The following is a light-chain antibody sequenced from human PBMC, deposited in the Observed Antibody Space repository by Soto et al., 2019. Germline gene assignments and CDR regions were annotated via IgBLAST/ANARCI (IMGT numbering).Light chain of an antibody. CDR2: DAS. J-gene: IGKJ5*01. Sequence: EIVLAQSPGTLSLSPGVRATLSCRASQSVSSYLAWYQQKPGQAPRLLIYDASNRATGIPARFSGSGSGTDFTLTISSLEPEDFAVYYCQQRSNWPITFGQGTRLEI. CDR1: QSVSSY. CDR3: QQRSNWPIT. V-gene: IGKV3-11*01.